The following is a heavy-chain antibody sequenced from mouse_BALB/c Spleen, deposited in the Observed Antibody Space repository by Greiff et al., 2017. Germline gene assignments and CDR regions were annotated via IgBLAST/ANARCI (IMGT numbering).Heavy chain of an antibody. CDR2: IYPGDGDT. CDR3: AKGDAAWFAY. V-gene: IGHV1-80*01. CDR1: GYAFSSYW. D-gene: IGHD2-13*01. J-gene: IGHJ3*01. Sequence: QVQLQQSGAELVRPGSSVKISCKASGYAFSSYWMNWVKQRPGRGLEWIGQIYPGDGDTNYNGKFKGKATLTADKSSSTAYMQLSSLTSEDSAVYFCAKGDAAWFAYWGQGTLVTVSA.